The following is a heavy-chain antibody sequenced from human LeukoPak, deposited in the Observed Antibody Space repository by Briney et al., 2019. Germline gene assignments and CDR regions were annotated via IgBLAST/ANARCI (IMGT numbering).Heavy chain of an antibody. J-gene: IGHJ3*01. CDR3: VRGFDGYFGFDL. CDR2: INQDGSET. D-gene: IGHD5-24*01. CDR1: GFTFSTYW. Sequence: PGGSLRLSCAASGFTFSTYWMSWVRLAPGNALEWVASINQDGSETFYVDSVKGRFTISRDNGKNSIFVQMDSLRAEDTAVYYCVRGFDGYFGFDLWGQGTMVTVSS. V-gene: IGHV3-7*03.